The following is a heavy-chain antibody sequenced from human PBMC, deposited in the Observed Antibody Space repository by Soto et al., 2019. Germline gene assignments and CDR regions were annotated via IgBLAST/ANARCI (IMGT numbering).Heavy chain of an antibody. D-gene: IGHD3-10*01. V-gene: IGHV3-23*01. CDR3: AKELTRLLWFGEMMRYYGMDV. J-gene: IGHJ6*02. CDR1: GFTFSSYA. Sequence: EVQLLESGGGLVQPGGSLRLSCAASGFTFSSYAMSWVRQAPGKGLEWVSAISGSGGSTYYADSGKGRFTISRDNSKNTLYLQMNSLRAEDTAVYYCAKELTRLLWFGEMMRYYGMDVWGQGTTVTVSS. CDR2: ISGSGGST.